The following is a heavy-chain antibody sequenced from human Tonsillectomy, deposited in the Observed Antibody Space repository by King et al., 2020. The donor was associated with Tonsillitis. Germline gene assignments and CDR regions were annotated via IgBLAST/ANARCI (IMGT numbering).Heavy chain of an antibody. V-gene: IGHV3-9*01. CDR2: FSWISGSI. J-gene: IGHJ4*02. CDR1: GFTFDDYA. CDR3: AKGAGVVPAANYFDY. D-gene: IGHD2-2*01. Sequence: QLVQSGGGLVQPGRSLRLSCAASGFTFDDYAMHWVRQAPGKGLEWVSGFSWISGSIGYADSVKGRFTISRDNAKNSLYLQMNSLRAEDTALYYCAKGAGVVPAANYFDYWGQGTLVTVSS.